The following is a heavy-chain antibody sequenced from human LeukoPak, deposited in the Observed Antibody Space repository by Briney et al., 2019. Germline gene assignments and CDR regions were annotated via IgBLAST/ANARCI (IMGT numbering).Heavy chain of an antibody. D-gene: IGHD2-2*01. CDR3: ARECIVVVPAAIGFDY. V-gene: IGHV4-34*01. CDR2: INHSGST. J-gene: IGHJ4*02. CDR1: GGSFSGYY. Sequence: SETLSLTCAVYGGSFSGYYWSWIRQPPGKGLEWIGEINHSGSTNYNPSLKSRVTISVDTSKNQFSLKLSSVTAADTAVYYCARECIVVVPAAIGFDYWGQGTLVTVSS.